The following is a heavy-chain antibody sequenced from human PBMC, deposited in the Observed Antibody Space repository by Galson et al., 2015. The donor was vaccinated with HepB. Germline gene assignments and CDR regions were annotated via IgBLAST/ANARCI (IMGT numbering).Heavy chain of an antibody. J-gene: IGHJ4*02. CDR3: ARRPIDYSSSSPYYFDY. V-gene: IGHV2-5*02. D-gene: IGHD6-6*01. Sequence: PALVKPTQTLTLTCTFSGFSLTTTGVGVGWIRQPPGKALEWLGLIYWDDDKRYSPSLKRRVTITKETSKNQVGRTMTNMDPVDTATYYCARRPIDYSSSSPYYFDYWGQGTLVTVSS. CDR2: IYWDDDK. CDR1: GFSLTTTGVG.